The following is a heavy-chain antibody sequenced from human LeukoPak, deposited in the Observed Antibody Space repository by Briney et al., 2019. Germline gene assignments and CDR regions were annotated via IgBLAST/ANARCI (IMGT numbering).Heavy chain of an antibody. CDR1: GYTFSTYT. CDR2: INTNTGNP. CDR3: ARGNYDSSGYQTR. V-gene: IGHV7-4-1*02. J-gene: IGHJ4*02. Sequence: ASVMVSCKASGYTFSTYTMHWVRQAPGQGLEWMGWINTNTGNPTYAQGFTGRFVFSLDTSVSTAYLQISSLKAEDTAVYYCARGNYDSSGYQTRWGQGTLVTVSS. D-gene: IGHD3-22*01.